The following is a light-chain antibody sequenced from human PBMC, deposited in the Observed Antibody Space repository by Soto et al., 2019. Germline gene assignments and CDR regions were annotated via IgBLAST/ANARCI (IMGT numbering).Light chain of an antibody. Sequence: QPVLTQLPSASGSPGQSVTISCTGTSSDVGAYDYVSWYQQHPGKAPKLMIYEINKRPSGVPDRFSGSKSGNTASLTVSGLQAEDEADYYCSSSAGSNNFPYVFGTGTRSPS. J-gene: IGLJ1*01. V-gene: IGLV2-8*01. CDR1: SSDVGAYDY. CDR2: EIN. CDR3: SSSAGSNNFPYV.